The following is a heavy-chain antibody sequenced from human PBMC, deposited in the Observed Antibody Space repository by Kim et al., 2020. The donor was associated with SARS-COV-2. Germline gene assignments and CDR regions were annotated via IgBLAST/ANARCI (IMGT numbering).Heavy chain of an antibody. CDR1: GFTFRSYS. CDR3: ASITSPFDY. CDR2: ISSSSSYR. Sequence: GGSLRLSCAASGFTFRSYSMNWVRQAPGKGLEWVSSISSSSSYRYYADSVKGRFTITRDNANNSLYLQLNSLRVEATAADYYASITSPFDYWCQGTLVT. J-gene: IGHJ4*02. V-gene: IGHV3-21*01. D-gene: IGHD3-10*01.